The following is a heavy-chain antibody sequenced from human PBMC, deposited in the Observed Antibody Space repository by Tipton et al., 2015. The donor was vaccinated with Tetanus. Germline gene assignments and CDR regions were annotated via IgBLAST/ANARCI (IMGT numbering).Heavy chain of an antibody. J-gene: IGHJ1*01. CDR3: ARGSSVWSWYMQH. D-gene: IGHD2-2*01. CDR1: GGSISGFY. CDR2: MYYSGSA. V-gene: IGHV4-59*01. Sequence: GLVKPSETLSLTCAISGGSISGFYWAWIRQPPGKGLEWIGHMYYSGSANYNPSLKSRVTISGDTSKNQFSLKLSSVTPADTAVYYCARGSSVWSWYMQHWGQGTLVTVSS.